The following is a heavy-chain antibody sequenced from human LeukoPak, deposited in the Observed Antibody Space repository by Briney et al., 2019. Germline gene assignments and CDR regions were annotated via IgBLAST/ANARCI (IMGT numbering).Heavy chain of an antibody. CDR2: INHSGST. CDR1: GGSFSGYY. V-gene: IGHV4-34*01. J-gene: IGHJ4*02. D-gene: IGHD5-18*01. CDR3: ARGSIQLWFKFNY. Sequence: PSETLSLTCAVYGGSFSGYYWSWIRQPPGKGLEWIGEINHSGSTNYNPSLKSRVTISVDTSKNQFSLKLSSVTAADTAVYYCARGSIQLWFKFNYWGQGTLVTVSS.